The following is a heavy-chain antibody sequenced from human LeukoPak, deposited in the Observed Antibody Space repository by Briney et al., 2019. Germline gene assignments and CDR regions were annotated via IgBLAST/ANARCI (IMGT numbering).Heavy chain of an antibody. D-gene: IGHD3-10*01. CDR1: GLTVTNAW. CDR2: IASKTDGGAT. CDR3: TTGIRGD. V-gene: IGHV3-15*07. Sequence: GGSLRLSCSASGLTVTNAWMNWVRQAPGEGLDWVRRIASKTDGGATDYAAPVKGRFTISRDDSKNTLNLQMNSLKTEDTAVYYCTTGIRGDWGQGTLVTVSS. J-gene: IGHJ4*02.